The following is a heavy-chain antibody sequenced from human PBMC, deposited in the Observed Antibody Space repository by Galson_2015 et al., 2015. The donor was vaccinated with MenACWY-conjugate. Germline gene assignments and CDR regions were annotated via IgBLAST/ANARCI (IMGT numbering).Heavy chain of an antibody. V-gene: IGHV3-30*02. J-gene: IGHJ6*03. CDR2: IRYDGTNK. Sequence: SLRLSCAASGFTFSSFGMHWVRQAPGKGLEWVAFIRYDGTNKYYADSVKGRFTISRDNSKNTLYLQVNSLRAEDTAVFYCARDSDSSFYYNYYYYMDVWGKGTTVTVSS. D-gene: IGHD3-22*01. CDR3: ARDSDSSFYYNYYYYMDV. CDR1: GFTFSSFG.